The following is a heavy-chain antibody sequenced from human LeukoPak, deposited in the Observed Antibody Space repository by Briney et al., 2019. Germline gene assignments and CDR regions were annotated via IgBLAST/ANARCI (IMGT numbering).Heavy chain of an antibody. CDR2: INGDGSST. V-gene: IGHV3-74*01. CDR3: ARALTTSATVTTGY. Sequence: GGSLRLSCAASGFTLSSYWMHWVRHAPGKGLVWVSRINGDGSSTTYADTVKGRFTISRDNAKSTLYLQMNSLRAEDTAMYYCARALTTSATVTTGYWGQGTLVTVSS. J-gene: IGHJ4*02. D-gene: IGHD4-17*01. CDR1: GFTLSSYW.